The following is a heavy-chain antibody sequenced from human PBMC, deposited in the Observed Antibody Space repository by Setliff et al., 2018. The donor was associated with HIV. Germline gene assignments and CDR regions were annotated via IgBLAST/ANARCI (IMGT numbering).Heavy chain of an antibody. CDR1: AFTFNDHW. V-gene: IGHV3-7*03. J-gene: IGHJ4*02. CDR3: ARCRDGYKTFDY. Sequence: PGGSLRLSCAASAFTFNDHWMSWVRQAPGKGLEWVANIKQDGSEKYYVDSVKGRFTISRDNAKNSLYLQMNSLRAEDTAVYYCARCRDGYKTFDYWGQGALVTVSS. CDR2: IKQDGSEK. D-gene: IGHD5-12*01.